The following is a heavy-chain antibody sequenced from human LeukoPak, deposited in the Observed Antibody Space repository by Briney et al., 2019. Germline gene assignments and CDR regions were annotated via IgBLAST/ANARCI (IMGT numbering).Heavy chain of an antibody. J-gene: IGHJ3*02. CDR3: ARSNYVWGSYRPLQSDAFAI. CDR1: GGSIISINYY. V-gene: IGHV4-39*07. CDR2: INHSGST. Sequence: PSETLSLTCTVSGGSIISINYYWGWIRQPPGKGLEWIGEINHSGSTNYNPSLKSRVTMSVDTSKNQFSLKLSSVTAADTAVYYCARSNYVWGSYRPLQSDAFAILCQGTMVTVSS. D-gene: IGHD3-16*02.